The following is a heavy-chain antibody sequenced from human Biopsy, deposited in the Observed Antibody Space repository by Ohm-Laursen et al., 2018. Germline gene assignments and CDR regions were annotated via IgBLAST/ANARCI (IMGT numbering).Heavy chain of an antibody. D-gene: IGHD6-19*01. J-gene: IGHJ3*02. V-gene: IGHV4-59*08. Sequence: GTLSLTWTVSGGSISGSSWSWIRQAPGKGLEWIGYISYSRDTNYNPSLKSRITISVDTSKNQFSLKLTSGTAADTAVYYCAKHGSGWAGDDAFHIWGQGTMVTVSS. CDR1: GGSISGSS. CDR3: AKHGSGWAGDDAFHI. CDR2: ISYSRDT.